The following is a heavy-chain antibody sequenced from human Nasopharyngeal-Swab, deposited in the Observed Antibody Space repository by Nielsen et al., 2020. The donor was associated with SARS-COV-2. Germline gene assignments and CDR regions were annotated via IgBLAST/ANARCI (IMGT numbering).Heavy chain of an antibody. Sequence: ASVKVSCKASGYTFTGYYIHWVRQAPGQGLEWMGRINPNSGGTNYAQKFQGRVTMTRDTSISTAYMELSRLRSDDTAVYYCAGLSAGDTFDIWGQGTMVTVSS. V-gene: IGHV1-2*06. CDR2: INPNSGGT. CDR3: AGLSAGDTFDI. J-gene: IGHJ3*02. CDR1: GYTFTGYY.